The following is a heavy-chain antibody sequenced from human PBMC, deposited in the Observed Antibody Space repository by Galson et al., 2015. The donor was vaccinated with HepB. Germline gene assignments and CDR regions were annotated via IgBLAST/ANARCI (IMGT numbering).Heavy chain of an antibody. D-gene: IGHD1-1*01. CDR3: TRRSLGMSTVWHSL. V-gene: IGHV3-73*01. CDR2: IRSERNSHAT. J-gene: IGHJ1*01. Sequence: SLRLSCAASGFMFSGSAIHWVRQASGKGLEWIGRIRSERNSHATSYGQSVQGRLTMSRDDSENTAYLQMNSLKTDDTAVYYCTRRSLGMSTVWHSLWGQGSLVTVSS. CDR1: GFMFSGSA.